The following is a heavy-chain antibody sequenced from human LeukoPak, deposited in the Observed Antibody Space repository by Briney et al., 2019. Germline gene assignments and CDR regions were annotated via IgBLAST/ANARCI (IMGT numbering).Heavy chain of an antibody. V-gene: IGHV4-34*01. CDR3: ATNGYSRSSADY. Sequence: SETLSLTCAVYGGSFSGYYWSWIRQPPGKGLEWIGEINHSGSTNYNPSLKSRVTISVDTSKNQFSLKLSSVTAADTAVYYCATNGYSRSSADYWGQGTLVTVSS. J-gene: IGHJ4*02. D-gene: IGHD6-6*01. CDR2: INHSGST. CDR1: GGSFSGYY.